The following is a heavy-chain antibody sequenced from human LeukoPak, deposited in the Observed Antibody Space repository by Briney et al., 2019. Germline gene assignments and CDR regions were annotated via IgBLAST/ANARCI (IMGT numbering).Heavy chain of an antibody. V-gene: IGHV3-15*01. D-gene: IGHD2-21*02. J-gene: IGHJ4*02. Sequence: GGSLRLSCAVSGFTVSDAWLSWVRQTPGKGLEWVGRIRSRSNGGTVDYAAPVKGRFSISRDVSKNTLILQMNRLRSEDTAFYYCTTDPYCGDDCYQDYWGQGTLVTVSS. CDR2: IRSRSNGGTV. CDR1: GFTVSDAW. CDR3: TTDPYCGDDCYQDY.